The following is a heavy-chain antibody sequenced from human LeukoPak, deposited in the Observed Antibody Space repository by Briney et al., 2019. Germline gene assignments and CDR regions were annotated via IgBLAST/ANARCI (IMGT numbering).Heavy chain of an antibody. CDR1: GFTFSSYG. D-gene: IGHD3-10*01. Sequence: PGGSLRLSCAASGFTFSSYGMSWVRQASGKGLEWVGRIRSKANSYATAYAASVKGRFTISRDDSKNTAYLQMNSLKTEDTAVYYCTSHYGSGSYYSDYWGQGTLVTVSS. CDR3: TSHYGSGSYYSDY. V-gene: IGHV3-73*01. J-gene: IGHJ4*02. CDR2: IRSKANSYAT.